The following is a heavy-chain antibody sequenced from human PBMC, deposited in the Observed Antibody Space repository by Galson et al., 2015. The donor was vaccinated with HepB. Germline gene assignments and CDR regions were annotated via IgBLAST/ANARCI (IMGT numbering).Heavy chain of an antibody. Sequence: SVKVSCKASGGTFSSYAISWVRQAPGQGLEWMGGIIPIFGTANYAQKFQGRVTITADESTSTAYMELSSLRSEDTAVYYCARALDYCSSTSCYLSYYMDVWGKGTTVTVSS. CDR1: GGTFSSYA. CDR3: ARALDYCSSTSCYLSYYMDV. V-gene: IGHV1-69*13. D-gene: IGHD2-2*01. CDR2: IIPIFGTA. J-gene: IGHJ6*03.